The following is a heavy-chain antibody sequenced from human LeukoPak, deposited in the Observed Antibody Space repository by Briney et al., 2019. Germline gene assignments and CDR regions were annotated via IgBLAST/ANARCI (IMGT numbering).Heavy chain of an antibody. Sequence: GGSLRLSCEASGFTFSNYAMSWVRQAPGKGLEWVSSISGSSDNTNYADSVQGRFTISRDNSKSTQYLQMNSLRAEDTAVYYCAKGSGGKTFFDYWGQGTLVTVSS. J-gene: IGHJ4*02. V-gene: IGHV3-23*01. D-gene: IGHD2-15*01. CDR3: AKGSGGKTFFDY. CDR2: ISGSSDNT. CDR1: GFTFSNYA.